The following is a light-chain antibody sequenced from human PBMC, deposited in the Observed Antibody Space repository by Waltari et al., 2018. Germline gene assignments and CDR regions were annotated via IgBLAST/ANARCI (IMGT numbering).Light chain of an antibody. CDR1: QSLLYSSINKYY. Sequence: DIVMTQSPDSLAVSLGERATINCKSSQSLLYSSINKYYLAWYRQKPGQPPKLLIYLASTRESGVPDRFSGSGSGTDFTLTISSLQAEDVAVYYCQQYYNIPYTFGQGTKLEIK. CDR2: LAS. V-gene: IGKV4-1*01. CDR3: QQYYNIPYT. J-gene: IGKJ2*01.